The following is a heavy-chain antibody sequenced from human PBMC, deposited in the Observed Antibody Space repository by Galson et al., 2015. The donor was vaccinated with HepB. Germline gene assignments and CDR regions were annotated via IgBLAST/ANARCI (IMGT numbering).Heavy chain of an antibody. CDR2: IWYDGSNK. CDR3: AREDEGYDAFDI. Sequence: SLRLSCAASGFTFSSYGMHWVRQAPGKGLEWVAVIWYDGSNKYYADSVKGRFTISRDNSKNTLYLQMNSLRAEDTAVYYCAREDEGYDAFDIWGQGTMVIVSS. D-gene: IGHD3-22*01. CDR1: GFTFSSYG. V-gene: IGHV3-33*01. J-gene: IGHJ3*02.